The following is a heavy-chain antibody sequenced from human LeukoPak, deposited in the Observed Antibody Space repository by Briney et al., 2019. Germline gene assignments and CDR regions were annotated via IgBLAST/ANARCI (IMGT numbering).Heavy chain of an antibody. CDR1: GGSISSGDYY. D-gene: IGHD5-12*01. Sequence: PSQTLSLTCTVSGGSISSGDYYWSWIRQPPGQGLESIGYIYYSGSTYYNPSLKSRVTISVDTSKNQFSLKLSSVTAADTAVYYCARDGGSGYDSGPFPNAFDIWGQGTMVTVSS. J-gene: IGHJ3*02. V-gene: IGHV4-30-4*01. CDR2: IYYSGST. CDR3: ARDGGSGYDSGPFPNAFDI.